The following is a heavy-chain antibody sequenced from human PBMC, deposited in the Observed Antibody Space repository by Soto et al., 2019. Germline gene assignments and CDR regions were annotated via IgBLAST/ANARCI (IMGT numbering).Heavy chain of an antibody. CDR3: ARGATTLSSGYYYYYGMDV. CDR1: GFTFSSYS. Sequence: GGSLRLSCAASGFTFSSYSMNWVRQAPGKGLEWVSSISSSSSYTYYADSVKGRFTISRDNAKNSLYLQMNSLRAEDTAVYYCARGATTLSSGYYYYYGMDVWGQGTTGTVS. CDR2: ISSSSSYT. D-gene: IGHD5-12*01. V-gene: IGHV3-21*04. J-gene: IGHJ6*02.